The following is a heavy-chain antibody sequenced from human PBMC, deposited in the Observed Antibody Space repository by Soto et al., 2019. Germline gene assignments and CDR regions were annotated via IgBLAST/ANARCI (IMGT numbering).Heavy chain of an antibody. Sequence: GGSLRLSCAASGFTFSSYAMSWVRQAPGKGLEWVSAISGSGGSTYNADSVKGRFTISRENSQNTLFLQMNSLRAEDTAVYYCAKRGMAVAGILFGYDAFDIWGQGTRVTVSS. D-gene: IGHD6-19*01. J-gene: IGHJ3*02. CDR1: GFTFSSYA. V-gene: IGHV3-23*01. CDR2: ISGSGGST. CDR3: AKRGMAVAGILFGYDAFDI.